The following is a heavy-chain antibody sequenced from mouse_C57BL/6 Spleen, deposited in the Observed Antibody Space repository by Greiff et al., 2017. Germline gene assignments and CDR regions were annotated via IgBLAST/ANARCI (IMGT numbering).Heavy chain of an antibody. CDR2: IYPGGGYT. CDR1: GYTFTNYW. Sequence: VKLVESGAELVRPGTSVKMSCKASGYTFTNYWIGWAKQRPGHGLEWIGDIYPGGGYTNYNEKFKGKATLTADKSSSTAYMQFSSLTSEDSAIYYCARGYDYDGWFAYWGQGTLVTVSA. J-gene: IGHJ3*01. CDR3: ARGYDYDGWFAY. D-gene: IGHD2-4*01. V-gene: IGHV1-63*01.